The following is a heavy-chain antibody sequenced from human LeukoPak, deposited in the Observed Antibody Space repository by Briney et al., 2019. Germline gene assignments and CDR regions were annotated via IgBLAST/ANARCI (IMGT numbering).Heavy chain of an antibody. J-gene: IGHJ4*02. V-gene: IGHV3-48*03. CDR2: ISSSGSTI. Sequence: PGGSLRLSCAASGFTFSSYEMNWVRQAPGKGLEWVSYISSSGSTIYYADSVKGRFTISRDNAKNSLYLQMNSLRAEDTAVYYCASNSGVSSSWQRDYWGQGTLVTV. CDR3: ASNSGVSSSWQRDY. D-gene: IGHD6-13*01. CDR1: GFTFSSYE.